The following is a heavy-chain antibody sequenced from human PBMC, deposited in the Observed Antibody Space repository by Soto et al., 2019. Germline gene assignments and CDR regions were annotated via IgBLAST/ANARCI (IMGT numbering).Heavy chain of an antibody. CDR1: GYTFTSYA. J-gene: IGHJ4*02. D-gene: IGHD4-17*01. V-gene: IGHV1-3*01. Sequence: QVQLVQSGAEVKKPGASVKVSCKASGYTFTSYAVHWVRQAPGQRLEWMGWINVGDGNTRYLQKLQGRVTITRDTSASTAYMDLSSLRSEDTAVYYCAREPYGGNEFDYWSQGTLVTVSS. CDR3: AREPYGGNEFDY. CDR2: INVGDGNT.